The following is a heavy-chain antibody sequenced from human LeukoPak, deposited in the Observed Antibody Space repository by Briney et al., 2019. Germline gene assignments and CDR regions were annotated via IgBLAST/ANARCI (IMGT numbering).Heavy chain of an antibody. CDR1: GGSISSGDYY. CDR3: ARVEYVATALNFDY. J-gene: IGHJ4*02. D-gene: IGHD5-12*01. V-gene: IGHV4-30-4*01. Sequence: PSETLSLTCTVSGGSISSGDYYWSWIRQPPGKGLEWIGYIYYSGSTYYNPSLKSRVTISVDTSKNQFSLKLSSVTAADTAVYYCARVEYVATALNFDYWGQGTLVTVSS. CDR2: IYYSGST.